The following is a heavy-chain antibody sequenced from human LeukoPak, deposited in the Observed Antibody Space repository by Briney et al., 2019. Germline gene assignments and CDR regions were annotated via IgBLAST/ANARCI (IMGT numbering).Heavy chain of an antibody. V-gene: IGHV3-21*04. J-gene: IGHJ4*02. CDR1: GFAFESFT. D-gene: IGHD5-12*01. CDR3: AKGLFSAYDKYLDS. Sequence: PGGSLRLSCAGSGFAFESFTMTWVRQAPGKGPEWVSLISDTGRDINYADSVRGRFTISRDNTKNSLFLQMDSLRVEDTAIYYCAKGLFSAYDKYLDSWGQGTLVTVSS. CDR2: ISDTGRDI.